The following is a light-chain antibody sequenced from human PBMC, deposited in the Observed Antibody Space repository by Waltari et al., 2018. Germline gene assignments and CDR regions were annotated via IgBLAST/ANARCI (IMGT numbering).Light chain of an antibody. J-gene: IGLJ1*01. Sequence: QSALPQPASVSGSPGQPITISCTGTSGDVGVYDFVSWYQQHPGKAPKLMIYDATNRPSGVSDRFSASTSGNTASLTISDLRPEDEAEYYCSSFTSSSTGIFGSGTTVTVL. V-gene: IGLV2-14*03. CDR3: SSFTSSSTGI. CDR1: SGDVGVYDF. CDR2: DAT.